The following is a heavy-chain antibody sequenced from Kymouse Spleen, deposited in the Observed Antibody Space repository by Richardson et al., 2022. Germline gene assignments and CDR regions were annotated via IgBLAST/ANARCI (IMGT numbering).Heavy chain of an antibody. D-gene: IGHD7-27*02. V-gene: IGHV4-34*01. CDR3: ASPTGVLDAFDI. Sequence: QVQLQQWGAGLLKPSETLSLTCAVYGGSFSGYYWSWIRQPPGKGLEWIGEINHSGSTNYNPSLKSRVTISVDTSKNQFSLKLSSVTAADTAVYYCASPTGVLDAFDIWGQGTMVTVSS. CDR1: GGSFSGYY. CDR2: INHSGST. J-gene: IGHJ3*02.